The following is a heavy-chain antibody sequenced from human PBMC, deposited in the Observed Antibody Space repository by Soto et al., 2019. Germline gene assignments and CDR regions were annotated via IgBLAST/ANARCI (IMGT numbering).Heavy chain of an antibody. Sequence: VQLVESGGGVVQPGRSLRLSCAASGFTFSSYAMHWVRQAPGKGLEWVAVISYDGSNKYYADSVKGRFTISRDNSKNTLYLQMNSLRAEDTAVYYCSLPRADGDYYGMDVWGQGTTVTVSS. V-gene: IGHV3-30-3*01. D-gene: IGHD3-3*01. J-gene: IGHJ6*02. CDR1: GFTFSSYA. CDR3: SLPRADGDYYGMDV. CDR2: ISYDGSNK.